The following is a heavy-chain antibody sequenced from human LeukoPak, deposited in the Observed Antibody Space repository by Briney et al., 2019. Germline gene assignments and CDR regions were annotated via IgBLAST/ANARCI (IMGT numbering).Heavy chain of an antibody. CDR1: GCTFSSYA. CDR2: IIPILGIA. J-gene: IGHJ4*02. V-gene: IGHV1-69*04. D-gene: IGHD6-13*01. CDR3: ARPASAGYSSSWYYFDY. Sequence: ASAKVSCKASGCTFSSYAISWVRQAPGQGLEWMGRIIPILGIANYAQKFQGRVTITADKSTSTAYMELSSLRSEDTAVYYCARPASAGYSSSWYYFDYWGQGTLVTVSS.